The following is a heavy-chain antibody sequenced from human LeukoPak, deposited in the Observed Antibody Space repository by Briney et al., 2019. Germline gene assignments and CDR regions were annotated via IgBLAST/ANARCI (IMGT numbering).Heavy chain of an antibody. CDR1: GYTFTGYY. CDR3: ARGTDIAVAGVDY. V-gene: IGHV1-2*02. Sequence: ASVKVSCRASGYTFTGYYMHWVRQAPGQGLEWMGWINPNSGGTNYAQKFQGRVTMTRDTSISTAYMELSRLRSDDTAVYYCARGTDIAVAGVDYWGQGTLVTVSS. J-gene: IGHJ4*02. D-gene: IGHD6-19*01. CDR2: INPNSGGT.